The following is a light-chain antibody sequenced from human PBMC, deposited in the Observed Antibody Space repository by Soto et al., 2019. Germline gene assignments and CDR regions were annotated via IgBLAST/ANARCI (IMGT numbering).Light chain of an antibody. Sequence: ENVLTQSPATLSLSPGERATLSCRTSQSVGTYLAWYQHNPGQAPRLLIYDASNRATGIPARFSGSGSGTDFTLTISSPEPEDFAVYYCQQRYNWPNTFGQGTKLEIK. J-gene: IGKJ2*01. CDR1: QSVGTY. CDR3: QQRYNWPNT. V-gene: IGKV3-11*01. CDR2: DAS.